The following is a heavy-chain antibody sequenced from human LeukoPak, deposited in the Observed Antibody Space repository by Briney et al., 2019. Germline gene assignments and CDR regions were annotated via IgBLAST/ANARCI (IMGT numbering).Heavy chain of an antibody. J-gene: IGHJ4*02. Sequence: PSETLSLTCTVSGGSISSYYWSWIRQPPGKGLEWIGYIYYSGSTNYNPSLKSRVTISVDTSKNQFSLKLSSVTAADTAVYYCARGRKDYYDSSGHYYFDYWGQGTLVTVSS. CDR3: ARGRKDYYDSSGHYYFDY. CDR2: IYYSGST. D-gene: IGHD3-22*01. V-gene: IGHV4-59*12. CDR1: GGSISSYY.